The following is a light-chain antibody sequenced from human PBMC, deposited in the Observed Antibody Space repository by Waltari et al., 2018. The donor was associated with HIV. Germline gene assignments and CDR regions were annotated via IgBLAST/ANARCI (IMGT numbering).Light chain of an antibody. CDR3: SSYTSSSTRV. J-gene: IGLJ3*02. CDR1: SSDVGGYNY. CDR2: EVS. V-gene: IGLV2-14*01. Sequence: QSALTQPASVSGSPGQSIIISCTGTSSDVGGYNYVSWYQQHPGKAPKLMIYEVSTRPSGVSNRFSGSKSGNTASLTISGLQAEDEADYYCSSYTSSSTRVFGGGTNLTVL.